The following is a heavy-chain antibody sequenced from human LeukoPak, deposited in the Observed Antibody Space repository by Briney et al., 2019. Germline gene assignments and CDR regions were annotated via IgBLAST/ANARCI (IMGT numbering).Heavy chain of an antibody. Sequence: SGTLSLTCAVSGGSISSNNWWSWVRQPPGKGLEWIGEINHSGSTNYNPSLKSRVTISVDTSKNQVSLKLSSVTAADTAVYYCARDEGGGGYWGQGTLVTVSS. V-gene: IGHV4-4*02. CDR3: ARDEGGGGY. CDR2: INHSGST. D-gene: IGHD3-16*01. J-gene: IGHJ4*02. CDR1: GGSISSNNW.